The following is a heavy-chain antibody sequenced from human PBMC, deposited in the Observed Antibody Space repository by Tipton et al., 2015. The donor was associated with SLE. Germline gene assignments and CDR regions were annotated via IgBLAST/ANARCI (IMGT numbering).Heavy chain of an antibody. CDR3: ARHLTEFSNSQYVEWFDP. V-gene: IGHV4-59*08. J-gene: IGHJ5*02. D-gene: IGHD6-6*01. Sequence: TLSLTCTVSGDSIGTYYWSWIRQPPGKGLEWIGYVYYTGYTNYNPSLKSRVTISVDTSKNQFSLKLNSVTAADTAVYYCARHLTEFSNSQYVEWFDPWGQGTVVTVSP. CDR2: VYYTGYT. CDR1: GDSIGTYY.